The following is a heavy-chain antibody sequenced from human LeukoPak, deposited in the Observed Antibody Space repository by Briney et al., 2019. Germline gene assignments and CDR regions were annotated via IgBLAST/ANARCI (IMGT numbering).Heavy chain of an antibody. CDR2: ISWNSGSI. CDR3: AKLAAAGKHAFDY. J-gene: IGHJ4*02. V-gene: IGHV3-9*01. D-gene: IGHD6-13*01. Sequence: TGRSLRLSCAASGYTFGDYAMHWVRHAPGKGLEWVSGISWNSGSIVYADSVKGRFTISRDNAKNSLNLQMNSLRAEDTALYYCAKLAAAGKHAFDYWGQGTLVTVSS. CDR1: GYTFGDYA.